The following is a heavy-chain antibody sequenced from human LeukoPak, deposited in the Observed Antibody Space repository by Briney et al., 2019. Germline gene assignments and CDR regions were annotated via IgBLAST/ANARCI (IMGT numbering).Heavy chain of an antibody. CDR3: AKDHRYCSSSSCYPYYYYYYGMDL. D-gene: IGHD2-2*01. J-gene: IGHJ6*02. CDR1: GFTFSSYG. Sequence: GGSLRLSCAASGFTFSSYGMHWARQAPGKGLEWVAVISYDGSNKYYADSVKGRFTISRDNSKNTLYLQMNSLRAEDTAVYYCAKDHRYCSSSSCYPYYYYYYGMDLWGQGTTVTVSS. CDR2: ISYDGSNK. V-gene: IGHV3-30*18.